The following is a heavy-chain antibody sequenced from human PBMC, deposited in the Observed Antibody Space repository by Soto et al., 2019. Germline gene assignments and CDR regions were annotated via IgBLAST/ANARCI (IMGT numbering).Heavy chain of an antibody. J-gene: IGHJ4*02. CDR1: GDSVSSNSVA. Sequence: SQTLSLTCAISGDSVSSNSVAWNWIRQSPSRGLEWLGRIYYRSKWYSDYAVSVKSRININPDTSKNQFSLQLNSVTPEDTAVYYCARFGSRWWFDYWGQGTLVTVSS. D-gene: IGHD6-19*01. CDR2: IYYRSKWYS. CDR3: ARFGSRWWFDY. V-gene: IGHV6-1*01.